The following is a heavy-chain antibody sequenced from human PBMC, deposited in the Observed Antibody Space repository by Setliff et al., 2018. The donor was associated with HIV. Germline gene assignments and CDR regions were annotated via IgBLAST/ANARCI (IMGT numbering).Heavy chain of an antibody. J-gene: IGHJ5*02. V-gene: IGHV4-38-2*01. CDR1: GYSISSGYY. Sequence: TSETLSLTCAVSGYSISSGYYWGWIRQPPGKGLEWIGSVFHSGSTYYNSSLRSRVTISVDTSKNQFSLKLNSVTAADTAVYYCARHAVPHYYDSSGPSWGPGTLVTVSS. D-gene: IGHD3-22*01. CDR3: ARHAVPHYYDSSGPS. CDR2: VFHSGST.